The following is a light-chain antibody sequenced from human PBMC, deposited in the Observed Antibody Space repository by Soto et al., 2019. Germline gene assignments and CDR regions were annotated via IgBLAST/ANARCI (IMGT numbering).Light chain of an antibody. CDR2: EVS. J-gene: IGLJ1*01. CDR3: SSYTSSSPLV. V-gene: IGLV2-14*01. Sequence: QSALTQPASVFGSPGQSITFSCTGTSSDVGGYNFVSWYQQHPGKAPKLMIYEVSNRPSGVSNRFSGSKSGNTASLTISGLQAEDGAYYYCSSYTSSSPLVFGTGNKVTVL. CDR1: SSDVGGYNF.